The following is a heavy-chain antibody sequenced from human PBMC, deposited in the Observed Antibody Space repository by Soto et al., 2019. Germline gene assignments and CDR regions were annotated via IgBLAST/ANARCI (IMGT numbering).Heavy chain of an antibody. D-gene: IGHD2-15*01. CDR3: VRVGRLVGY. Sequence: GSLRLSCTASGFTFSSYWMSWVRQAPGKGLGWVANIKEDGSGKYYVDSVKGRFSIYRDKARNSLYLQMNSLRVEDTAVYYCVRVGRLVGYWGQGALVTVSS. CDR2: IKEDGSGK. V-gene: IGHV3-7*03. J-gene: IGHJ4*02. CDR1: GFTFSSYW.